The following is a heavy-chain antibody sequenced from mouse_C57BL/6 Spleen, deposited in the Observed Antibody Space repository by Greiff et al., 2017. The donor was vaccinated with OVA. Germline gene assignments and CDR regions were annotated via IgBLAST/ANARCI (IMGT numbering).Heavy chain of an antibody. CDR3: ARHEVVYDYEDWYFDV. CDR2: FYPGSGSI. V-gene: IGHV1-62-2*01. D-gene: IGHD2-4*01. J-gene: IGHJ1*03. CDR1: GYTFTEST. Sequence: QVQLQQSGAELVKPGASVTLSCKASGYTFTESTIHWVKQRSGQGLERLGWFYPGSGSIKYNEKFKDNATLTAANSSSTVYMELSRLTSEDSAVYFCARHEVVYDYEDWYFDVWGTGTTVTVSS.